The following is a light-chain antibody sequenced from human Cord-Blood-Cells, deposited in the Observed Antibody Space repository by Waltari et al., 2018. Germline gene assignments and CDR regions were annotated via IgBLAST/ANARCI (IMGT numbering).Light chain of an antibody. CDR2: RNN. V-gene: IGLV1-47*01. CDR3: AAWDDSLSGVV. CDR1: RSNLGSNY. J-gene: IGLJ2*01. Sequence: QSVLTPPPSASGTPGQRVTISCSGSRSNLGSNYVYWYQQIPGTAPTLLIYRNNQRPSGVPDRFSGSKSGTSASLAISGLRSEDEADYYCAAWDDSLSGVVFGGGTKLTVL.